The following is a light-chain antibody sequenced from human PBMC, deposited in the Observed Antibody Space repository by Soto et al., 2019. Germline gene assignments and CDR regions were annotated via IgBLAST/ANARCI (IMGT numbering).Light chain of an antibody. CDR1: ESVSNY. CDR2: TAS. CDR3: HRRSNWTPWT. V-gene: IGKV3-11*01. Sequence: EILLTQSPSTLPFPPGERATLSCRASESVSNYLGWYQYKPGQATRLLVYTASSRATGIPARFSGSGYGTGFALTISILEPEAFAVYSCHRRSNWTPWTFGQGTRVEIK. J-gene: IGKJ1*01.